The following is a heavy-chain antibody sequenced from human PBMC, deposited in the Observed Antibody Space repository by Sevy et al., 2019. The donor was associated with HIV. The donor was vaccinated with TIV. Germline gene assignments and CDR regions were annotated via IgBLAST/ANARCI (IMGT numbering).Heavy chain of an antibody. J-gene: IGHJ3*02. CDR3: ARGVQTYDAFDI. CDR1: GFTFSSYA. V-gene: IGHV3-30*04. CDR2: ISYDGSNK. D-gene: IGHD6-6*01. Sequence: GGSLRLSCAASGFTFSSYAMHWVRQAPGKGLEWVAVISYDGSNKYYADSVKGRFTISRDNSKNTLYLQMNSLRAEDTAIYYCARGVQTYDAFDIWGQGTMVTVSS.